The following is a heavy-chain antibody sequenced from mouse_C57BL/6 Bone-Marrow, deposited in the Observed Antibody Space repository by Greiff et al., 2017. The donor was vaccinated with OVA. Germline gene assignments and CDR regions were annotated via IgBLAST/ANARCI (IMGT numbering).Heavy chain of an antibody. V-gene: IGHV1-82*01. Sequence: QVQLKQSGPELVKPGASVKISCKASGYAFSSSWMNWVKQRPGKGLEWIGRIYPGDGDTNYNGKFKGKATLTADKSSSTAYMQLSSLTSEDSAVYFCARGLRLPFDYWGQGTTLTVSS. CDR1: GYAFSSSW. CDR3: ARGLRLPFDY. J-gene: IGHJ2*01. D-gene: IGHD3-2*02. CDR2: IYPGDGDT.